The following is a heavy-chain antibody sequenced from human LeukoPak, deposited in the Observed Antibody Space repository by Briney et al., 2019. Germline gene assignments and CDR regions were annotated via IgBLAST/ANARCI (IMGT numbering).Heavy chain of an antibody. J-gene: IGHJ4*02. D-gene: IGHD3-22*01. CDR3: ARDRVAYYERGGYYEIGY. V-gene: IGHV3-11*01. CDR1: GFTFSDYY. CDR2: ISSSGTTT. Sequence: GGSLRLSCAASGFTFSDYYMTWIRQAPGKGLEWVSYISSSGTTTYYAESVKGRFTISRDSAKNSLYLQMNSLRADDTAVYYCARDRVAYYERGGYYEIGYWGQGTLVTVSS.